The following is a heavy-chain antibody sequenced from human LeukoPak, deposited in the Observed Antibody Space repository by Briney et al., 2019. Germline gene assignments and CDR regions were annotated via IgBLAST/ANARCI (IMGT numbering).Heavy chain of an antibody. CDR1: GGSISSGDYY. V-gene: IGHV4-30-4*01. CDR3: ARANYDILTGLDY. CDR2: IYYSGST. D-gene: IGHD3-9*01. Sequence: SETLSLTCTVSGGSISSGDYYWSWIRQPPGKGLEWIGYIYYSGSTYYNPSLKSRVTISVDTSKNQFSLKLSSVTAADTAVYYCARANYDILTGLDYWGQGTLVTVSS. J-gene: IGHJ4*02.